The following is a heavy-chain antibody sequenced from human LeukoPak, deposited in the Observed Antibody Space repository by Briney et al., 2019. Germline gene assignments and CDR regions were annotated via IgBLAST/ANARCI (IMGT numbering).Heavy chain of an antibody. J-gene: IGHJ4*02. D-gene: IGHD3-9*01. V-gene: IGHV3-53*01. CDR3: AKARNFDWLFGFDY. Sequence: GGSLRLSCTVSGFTVSSNSWSWVRQAPGKGLEWVSFIYSGGNTHYSDSVKGRFTLSRDNSKNTLYLQMNSLRAEDTAVYYCAKARNFDWLFGFDYWGQGTLVTVSS. CDR1: GFTVSSNS. CDR2: IYSGGNT.